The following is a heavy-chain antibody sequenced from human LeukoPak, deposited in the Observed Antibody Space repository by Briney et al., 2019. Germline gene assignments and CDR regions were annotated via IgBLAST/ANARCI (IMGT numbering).Heavy chain of an antibody. CDR3: ARDQRGIVVVPAAAIMDY. J-gene: IGHJ4*02. CDR2: ISSSSSYI. CDR1: GFTFSSYS. V-gene: IGHV3-21*01. D-gene: IGHD2-2*01. Sequence: GGSLRLSCAASGFTFSSYSMNWVRQAPGKGLEWVSSISSSSSYIYYADSVKGRFTISRDNAKNSLYLQMNSLRAEDTAVYYCARDQRGIVVVPAAAIMDYWGQGTLVTVSS.